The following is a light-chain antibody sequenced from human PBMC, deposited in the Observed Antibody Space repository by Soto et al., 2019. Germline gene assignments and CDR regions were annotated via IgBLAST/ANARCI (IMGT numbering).Light chain of an antibody. CDR1: QDISNY. Sequence: DIQMTQSPSTLSAFVGDRVTITCQASQDISNYLNWYQQKPGKAPKLLIYDVSNLETGVPSRFSGSGSETHFTLTINSLQPEDIATYYCQQYDNYDITFGQGTRLEIK. V-gene: IGKV1-33*01. J-gene: IGKJ5*01. CDR2: DVS. CDR3: QQYDNYDIT.